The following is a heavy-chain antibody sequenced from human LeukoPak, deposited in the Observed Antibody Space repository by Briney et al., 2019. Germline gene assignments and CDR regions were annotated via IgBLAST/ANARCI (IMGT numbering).Heavy chain of an antibody. CDR3: ARVYDY. J-gene: IGHJ4*02. V-gene: IGHV5-51*01. D-gene: IGHD1-14*01. CDR2: IFPADSDT. Sequence: GESLKISCKASGYNFSDYWIAWVRQMPGKGLEWMGIIFPADSDTTYSPSFQGQVTISADKSISTAYLQWSSLKASDTAMYYCARVYDYWGQGTLVSVS. CDR1: GYNFSDYW.